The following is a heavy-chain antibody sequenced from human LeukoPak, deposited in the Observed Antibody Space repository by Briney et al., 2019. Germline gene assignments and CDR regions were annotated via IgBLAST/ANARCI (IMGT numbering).Heavy chain of an antibody. CDR3: TREGVY. D-gene: IGHD2-8*01. Sequence: PSETLSLTCTVSGGFISSYYWSWIRQPAGKGLEWIGRISSSGSTNYNPSLKSRVTMSVDTSKNQFSLKLNSVTAADTAVYYCTREGVYRGQGTLVTVSS. V-gene: IGHV4-4*07. CDR1: GGFISSYY. J-gene: IGHJ4*02. CDR2: ISSSGST.